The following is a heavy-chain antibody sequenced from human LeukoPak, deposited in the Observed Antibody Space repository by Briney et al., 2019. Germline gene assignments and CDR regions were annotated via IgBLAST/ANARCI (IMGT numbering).Heavy chain of an antibody. Sequence: PGASVKVSCKASGYTFTGYYIHWVRQAPGQGLEWMGGFDPEDGETIYAQKFQGRVTMTEDTSTDTAYMELSSLRSEDTAVYYCATGAMVRGVMGFDYWGQGTLVTVSS. V-gene: IGHV1-24*01. CDR1: GYTFTGYY. D-gene: IGHD3-10*01. CDR3: ATGAMVRGVMGFDY. J-gene: IGHJ4*02. CDR2: FDPEDGET.